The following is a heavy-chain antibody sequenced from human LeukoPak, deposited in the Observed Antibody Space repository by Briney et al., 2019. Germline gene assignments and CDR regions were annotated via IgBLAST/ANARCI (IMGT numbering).Heavy chain of an antibody. CDR2: ISSSSSYI. J-gene: IGHJ4*02. D-gene: IGHD6-19*01. CDR3: AREGGIGVAGAFDY. V-gene: IGHV3-21*01. CDR1: GFTFSSYS. Sequence: GGSLRLSCAASGFTFSSYSMNWVRQAPGKGLEWVSSISSSSSYIFYADSVKGRFTISRDNAKNSLYLQMNSLRAEDTAVYYCAREGGIGVAGAFDYWGQGTLVTVSS.